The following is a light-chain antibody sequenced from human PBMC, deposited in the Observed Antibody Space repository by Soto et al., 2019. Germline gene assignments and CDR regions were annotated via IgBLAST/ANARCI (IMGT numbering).Light chain of an antibody. CDR2: FGS. V-gene: IGKV2-28*01. Sequence: IALTQSPLSLSVTPGEPASISLRSSQNLLHSNGYTYSNWYLQKPGQSPQLIIYFGSNPASWVADRFRGSGSGRDFTLKINRVQAEDVGFFYCMKGIRPIYTSGQGNKLEIK. CDR3: MKGIRPIYT. CDR1: QNLLHSNGYTY. J-gene: IGKJ2*01.